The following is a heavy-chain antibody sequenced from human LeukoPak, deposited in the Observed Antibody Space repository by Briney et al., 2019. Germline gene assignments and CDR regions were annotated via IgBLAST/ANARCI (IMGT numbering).Heavy chain of an antibody. V-gene: IGHV4-34*01. D-gene: IGHD3-3*01. J-gene: IGHJ5*02. CDR3: ARGRLLEWFDS. CDR1: GGSLSDYH. CDR2: ISHSGST. Sequence: SETLSLTCAVYGGSLSDYHRRWIRQPPGKGLEWIGEISHSGSTNYNPSLKSRVTISVDTSKNQFSLKLSSVTAADTAVYYCARGRLLEWFDSWGQGTLVSVSS.